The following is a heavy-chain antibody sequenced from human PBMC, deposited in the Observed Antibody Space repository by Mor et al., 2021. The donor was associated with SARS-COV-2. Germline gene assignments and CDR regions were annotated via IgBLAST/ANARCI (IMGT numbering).Heavy chain of an antibody. J-gene: IGHJ4*02. CDR3: ARERMFSSGWFDF. V-gene: IGHV3-33*01. D-gene: IGHD6-19*01. Sequence: YGDSVKGRFTISRDNSKNTVYLQMNSLRVEDTAVYYCARERMFSSGWFDFWGQGTLVTVS.